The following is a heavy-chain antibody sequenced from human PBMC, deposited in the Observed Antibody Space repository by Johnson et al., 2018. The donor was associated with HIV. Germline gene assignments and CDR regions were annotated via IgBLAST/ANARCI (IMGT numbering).Heavy chain of an antibody. J-gene: IGHJ3*02. CDR2: IYSDGTST. V-gene: IGHV3-66*01. D-gene: IGHD3-10*01. CDR1: EFTVSSNF. CDR3: ARDPLLHGSTFDI. Sequence: VQLVESGGGLVQPGGSLRLSCAVSEFTVSSNFMSWVRQAPGKGLEWVSVIYSDGTSTSYADSVKGRFTISRDNAKNTLYLQMNSLRVEDTAVYYCARDPLLHGSTFDIWGQGTMVTVSS.